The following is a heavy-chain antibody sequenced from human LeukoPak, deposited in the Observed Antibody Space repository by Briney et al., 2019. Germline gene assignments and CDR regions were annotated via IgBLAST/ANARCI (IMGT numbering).Heavy chain of an antibody. CDR1: GPSISSGTYY. CDR2: ISTSGTT. D-gene: IGHD2-15*01. CDR3: AREGGGCSGGSCYSAKYYFDY. J-gene: IGHJ4*02. V-gene: IGHV4-61*02. Sequence: SETLSLTCTVSGPSISSGTYYGSWIRQPAGKGLEWIGRISTSGTTNYNPSLKSRVTQSVDPPNTDLSRNARSLTPTDTAVYYCAREGGGCSGGSCYSAKYYFDYWGQGTLVTVSS.